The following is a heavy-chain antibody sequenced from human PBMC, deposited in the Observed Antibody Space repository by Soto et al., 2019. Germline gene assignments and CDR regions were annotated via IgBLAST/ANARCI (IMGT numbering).Heavy chain of an antibody. CDR3: AREVEPAAGLADLYYYYYMDV. D-gene: IGHD6-13*01. CDR1: GYTFTSYD. Sequence: GASVKVSCKASGYTFTSYDINWVRQATGQGLEWMGWMNPNSGNTGYAQKFQGRVTMTRNTSISTAYMELSSLRSEDTAVYYCAREVEPAAGLADLYYYYYMDVWGKGTTVTVSS. J-gene: IGHJ6*03. V-gene: IGHV1-8*01. CDR2: MNPNSGNT.